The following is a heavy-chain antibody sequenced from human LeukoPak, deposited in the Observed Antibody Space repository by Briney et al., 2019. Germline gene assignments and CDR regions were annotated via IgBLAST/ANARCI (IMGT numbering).Heavy chain of an antibody. J-gene: IGHJ4*02. D-gene: IGHD3-10*01. CDR2: MNPNSGNK. CDR3: ARDVYYYGSGSYFLDY. CDR1: GYTFTSYD. V-gene: IGHV1-8*01. Sequence: ASVKVSCKSSGYTFTSYDINWVRQATGQGLEWMGWMNPNSGNKGYAQKFQDRLTMTRNTSINTAYMELSSLRSEDTAVYYCARDVYYYGSGSYFLDYWGQGTLVTVSS.